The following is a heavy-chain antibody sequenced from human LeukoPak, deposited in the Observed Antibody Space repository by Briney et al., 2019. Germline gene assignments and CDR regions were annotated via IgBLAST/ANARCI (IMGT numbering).Heavy chain of an antibody. D-gene: IGHD3-10*01. Sequence: ASVKVSCKASGYIFSDFYTHWVRQVPGRGFEWMGWISRYSGATKVAQKFQGRVTLTRDTSISTAYVELSNLSSDDTGVYYCVTWAGGSSDVASFDFWGQGTLVTVSS. V-gene: IGHV1-2*02. CDR2: ISRYSGAT. J-gene: IGHJ4*02. CDR1: GYIFSDFY. CDR3: VTWAGGSSDVASFDF.